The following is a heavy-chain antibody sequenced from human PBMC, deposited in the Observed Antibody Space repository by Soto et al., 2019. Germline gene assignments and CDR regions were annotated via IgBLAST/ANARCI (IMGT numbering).Heavy chain of an antibody. Sequence: ESGGGVVQPGRSLRLSCAASGFTFSSYGMHWVRQAPGKGLEWVAVIWYDGSNKYYADSVKGRFTISRDNSKNTLYLQMNSLRAEDTAVYYCARDLLSCSGGSCYSSNAFDIWGQGTMVTVSS. D-gene: IGHD2-15*01. J-gene: IGHJ3*02. CDR2: IWYDGSNK. CDR1: GFTFSSYG. V-gene: IGHV3-33*01. CDR3: ARDLLSCSGGSCYSSNAFDI.